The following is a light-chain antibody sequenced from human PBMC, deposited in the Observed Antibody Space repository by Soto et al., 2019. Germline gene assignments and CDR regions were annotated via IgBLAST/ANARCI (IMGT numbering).Light chain of an antibody. CDR2: GAS. CDR3: QQYNNWPPT. Sequence: EFVLTQSPGTLSLSPGERATLSCRASQSVSSNLAWYQQKPGQAPRLLIYGASTRATGIPARFSGSGSGTEFTLTISNLQSEDFAVYSCQQYNNWPPTFGQGTKV. V-gene: IGKV3-15*01. J-gene: IGKJ1*01. CDR1: QSVSSN.